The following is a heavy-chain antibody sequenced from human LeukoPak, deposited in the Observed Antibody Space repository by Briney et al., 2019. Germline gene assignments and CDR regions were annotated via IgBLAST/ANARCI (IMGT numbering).Heavy chain of an antibody. CDR2: IIPILGIA. CDR1: GGTFSSYT. J-gene: IGHJ6*03. D-gene: IGHD3-3*01. CDR3: ARESTNITIFVMVITPYYDYYMDV. Sequence: GSSVKVSCKASGGTFSSYTISWVRQAPGQGLEWMGRIIPILGIANYAQKFQGRVTITADKSTSTAYMELSSLRSEDTAVYYCARESTNITIFVMVITPYYDYYMDVWGKGTTVTVSS. V-gene: IGHV1-69*04.